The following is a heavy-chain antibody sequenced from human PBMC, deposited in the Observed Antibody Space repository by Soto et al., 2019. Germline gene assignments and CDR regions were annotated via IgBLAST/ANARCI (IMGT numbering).Heavy chain of an antibody. J-gene: IGHJ4*02. CDR3: ATVPFGEPTFDY. V-gene: IGHV1-18*01. CDR2: ISAYNGNT. Sequence: ASVKVSCKASGYTFTSYGISWVRQAPGQGLEWMGWISAYNGNTNYAQKLQGRVTMTTDTSTSTAYMELRSLRSDDTAVYYCATVPFGEPTFDYWGQGTLVTVSS. D-gene: IGHD3-10*01. CDR1: GYTFTSYG.